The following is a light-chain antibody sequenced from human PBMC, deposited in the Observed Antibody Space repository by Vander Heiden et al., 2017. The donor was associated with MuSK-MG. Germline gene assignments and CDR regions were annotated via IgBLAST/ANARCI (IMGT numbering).Light chain of an antibody. CDR2: DAS. V-gene: IGKV3-11*01. Sequence: EIVLTQSPATLSLSPGERATLSCRASQSVGGFVAWYQQTPGQAPRLLIYDASNRADGVPARFSGRGSGTDFTLTISRLEPEDFAVYFCQQRVNWPRTFGQGTRLEI. CDR1: QSVGGF. CDR3: QQRVNWPRT. J-gene: IGKJ2*02.